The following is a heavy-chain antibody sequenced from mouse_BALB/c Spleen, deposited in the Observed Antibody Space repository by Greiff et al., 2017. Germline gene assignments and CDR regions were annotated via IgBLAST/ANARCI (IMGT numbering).Heavy chain of an antibody. CDR1: GFSLTSYG. V-gene: IGHV2-9*02. Sequence: VHLVESGPGLVAPSQSLSITCTVSGFSLTSYGVHWVRQPPGKGLEWLGVIWAGGSTNYNSALMSRLSIIKDNSKSQVFLKMNSLQTDDTAMYYLARDGDYDYGGPPTFAYWGQGTLVTVSA. J-gene: IGHJ3*01. CDR2: IWAGGST. D-gene: IGHD2-4*01. CDR3: ARDGDYDYGGPPTFAY.